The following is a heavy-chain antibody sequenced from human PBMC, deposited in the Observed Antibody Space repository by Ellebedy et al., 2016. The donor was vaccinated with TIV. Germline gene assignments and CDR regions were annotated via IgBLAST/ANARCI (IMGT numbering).Heavy chain of an antibody. CDR2: ISSSSSTI. D-gene: IGHD3-10*01. CDR3: ARGIGYYGSGSYYGDY. CDR1: GSTFSSYS. J-gene: IGHJ4*02. V-gene: IGHV3-48*02. Sequence: GGSLRLXXAASGSTFSSYSMNWVRQAPGKGLEWVSYISSSSSTIYYADSVKGRFTISRDNAKNSLYLQMNSLRDEDTAVYYCARGIGYYGSGSYYGDYWGQGTLVTVSS.